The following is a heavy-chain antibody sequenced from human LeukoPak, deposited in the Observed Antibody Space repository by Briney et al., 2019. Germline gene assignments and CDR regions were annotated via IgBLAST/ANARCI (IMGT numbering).Heavy chain of an antibody. CDR1: GFTFSSCS. V-gene: IGHV3-48*01. J-gene: IGHJ4*02. Sequence: GGSLRLSCAASGFTFSSCSMIWVRQAPGKGLEWVSYISSSSSTIYYADSVKGRFTISRDNAKNSLYLQMNSLRAEDTAVYYCARDHTGRGGYWGQGTLVTVSS. D-gene: IGHD3-10*01. CDR2: ISSSSSTI. CDR3: ARDHTGRGGY.